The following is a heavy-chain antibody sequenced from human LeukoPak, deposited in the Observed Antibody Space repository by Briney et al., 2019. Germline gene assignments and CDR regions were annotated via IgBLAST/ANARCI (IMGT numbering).Heavy chain of an antibody. J-gene: IGHJ5*02. CDR2: INPNSGGT. D-gene: IGHD2-15*01. V-gene: IGHV1-2*02. CDR1: GYTFTGYY. CDR3: ARGLADRYCSGDSCYPGYNWFDP. Sequence: ASVKVSCKASGYTFTGYYMHWVRQAPGQGLEWMGWINPNSGGTKYAKKFQGRVTMTRDTSISTAYMELSRLRSDDTAVYSCARGLADRYCSGDSCYPGYNWFDPWGQGTLVTVSS.